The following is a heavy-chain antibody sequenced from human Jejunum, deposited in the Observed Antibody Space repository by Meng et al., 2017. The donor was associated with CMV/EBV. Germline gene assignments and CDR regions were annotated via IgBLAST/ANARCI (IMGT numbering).Heavy chain of an antibody. D-gene: IGHD3-16*01. V-gene: IGHV3-9*01. CDR2: INWNSGSI. Sequence: FSFDDYAMYWVRQAPGKGLEWVSGINWNSGSIGYADSVKGRFTISRDNAKNSLYLQMSSLRPEDTALYYCVKDIRGGYFYYGMDVWGQGTMVTVSS. CDR3: VKDIRGGYFYYGMDV. CDR1: FSFDDYA. J-gene: IGHJ6*02.